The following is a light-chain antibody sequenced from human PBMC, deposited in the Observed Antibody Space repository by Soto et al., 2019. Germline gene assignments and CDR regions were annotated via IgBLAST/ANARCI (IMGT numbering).Light chain of an antibody. J-gene: IGLJ3*02. CDR1: SSDVGSYNL. CDR2: EGS. V-gene: IGLV2-23*03. CDR3: CSNASSSPFNWV. Sequence: QSALTQPASVSGSPGQSITISCTGTSSDVGSYNLVSWYQQHPGKAPKLMIYEGSKRPSGVSNRFSGSKSGNTASLTISGLPAEDEADYYCCSNASSSPFNWVFGRGTKLTVL.